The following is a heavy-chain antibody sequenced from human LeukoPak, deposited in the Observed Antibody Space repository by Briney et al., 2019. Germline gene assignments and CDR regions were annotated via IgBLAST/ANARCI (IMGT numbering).Heavy chain of an antibody. CDR1: GFTFSSYS. Sequence: GGSLRLSCAASGFTFSSYSMNRVRQAPGKGLEWVSYISSSSSTIYYADSVKGRFTISRDNAKNSLYLQMNSLRAEDTAVYYCARHSDYDHFDYWGQGTLVTVSS. CDR3: ARHSDYDHFDY. D-gene: IGHD5-12*01. V-gene: IGHV3-48*04. J-gene: IGHJ4*02. CDR2: ISSSSSTI.